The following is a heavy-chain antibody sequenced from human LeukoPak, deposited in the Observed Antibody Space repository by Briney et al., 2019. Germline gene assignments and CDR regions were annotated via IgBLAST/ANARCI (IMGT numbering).Heavy chain of an antibody. Sequence: GGSLRLSCAASGFTFSSYGMHWVRQAPGKGLEWVAVIWYDGSNKYYADSVKGRFTISRDNSKNTLYLQMNSLRAEDTAVYYCARERGKYSYGLDYFDYGGEGPLVTVSS. D-gene: IGHD5-18*01. CDR2: IWYDGSNK. J-gene: IGHJ4*02. CDR1: GFTFSSYG. CDR3: ARERGKYSYGLDYFDY. V-gene: IGHV3-33*01.